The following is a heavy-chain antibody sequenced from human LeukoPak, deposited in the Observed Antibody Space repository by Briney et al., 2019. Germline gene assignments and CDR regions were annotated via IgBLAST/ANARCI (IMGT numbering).Heavy chain of an antibody. CDR2: INHSGST. CDR3: ARSPRSPWDH. CDR1: GGSFSGYY. J-gene: IGHJ1*01. Sequence: PSETLSLTCAVYGGSFSGYYWSWIRQPPGKGLEWIGEINHSGSTNYNPSLKSRVTISVDTSKNQFSLKLSSVSAADTAVYYCARSPRSPWDHWSQGTLVTVSS. V-gene: IGHV4-34*01. D-gene: IGHD1-26*01.